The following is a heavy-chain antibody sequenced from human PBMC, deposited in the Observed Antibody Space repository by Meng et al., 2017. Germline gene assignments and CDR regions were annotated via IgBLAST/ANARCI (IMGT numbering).Heavy chain of an antibody. J-gene: IGHJ4*02. D-gene: IGHD1-7*01. Sequence: ASVNVSCKASGYTFIDAYVHWVRQAPGQGLEWMGRIIPSRSDANSAQKFQGRVTLTWDTSISTAYMELSSLRSDDTAIYYCARDGGNYDFDYWGQGTLVTVSS. CDR1: GYTFIDAY. CDR2: IIPSRSDA. V-gene: IGHV1-2*06. CDR3: ARDGGNYDFDY.